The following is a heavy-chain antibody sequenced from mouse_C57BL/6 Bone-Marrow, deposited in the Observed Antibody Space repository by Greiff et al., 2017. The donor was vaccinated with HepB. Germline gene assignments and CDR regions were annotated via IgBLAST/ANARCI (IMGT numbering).Heavy chain of an antibody. CDR2: INPNNGGT. CDR1: GYTFTDYY. J-gene: IGHJ2*01. Sequence: EVQLQQSGPELVKPGASVKISCKASGYTFTDYYMNWVKQSHGKSLEWIGDINPNNGGTSYNQKFKGKATLTVDKSSSTAYMELRSLTSEDSAVYYCARRLTTVVVDYWGQGTTLTVSS. D-gene: IGHD1-1*01. V-gene: IGHV1-26*01. CDR3: ARRLTTVVVDY.